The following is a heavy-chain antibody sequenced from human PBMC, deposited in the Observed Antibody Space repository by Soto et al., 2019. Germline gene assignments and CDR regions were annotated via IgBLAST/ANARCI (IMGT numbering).Heavy chain of an antibody. CDR2: FDPEDGET. CDR1: GYTLTELS. Sequence: ASVKVSCKVSGYTLTELSMHWVRQAPGKGLEWMGGFDPEDGETIYAQKFQGRVTMTEDTSTDTAYMELSSLRSEDTAVYYCARQGGATVTYYYYGMDVWGQGTTVTVSS. D-gene: IGHD4-4*01. J-gene: IGHJ6*02. CDR3: ARQGGATVTYYYYGMDV. V-gene: IGHV1-24*01.